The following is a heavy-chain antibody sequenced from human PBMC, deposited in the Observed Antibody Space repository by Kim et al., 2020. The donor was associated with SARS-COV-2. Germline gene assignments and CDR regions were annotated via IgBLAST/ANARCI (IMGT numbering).Heavy chain of an antibody. CDR3: AKGDSYYDFWSGYSGFDY. J-gene: IGHJ4*02. Sequence: GGSLRLSCAASGFTFSSYGMHWVRQAPGKGLEWVAVISYDGSNKYYADSVKGRFTISRDNSKNTLYLQMNSLRAEDTAVYYCAKGDSYYDFWSGYSGFDYWGQGTLVTVSS. V-gene: IGHV3-30*18. CDR1: GFTFSSYG. CDR2: ISYDGSNK. D-gene: IGHD3-3*01.